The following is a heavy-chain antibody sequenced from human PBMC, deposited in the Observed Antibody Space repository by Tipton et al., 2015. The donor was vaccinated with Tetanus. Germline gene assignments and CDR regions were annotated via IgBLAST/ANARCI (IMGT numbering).Heavy chain of an antibody. Sequence: TLSLTCTVSGDSISPFYWVWVRQAPGKGLEWIGTTHFSGSSYYNPSLKSRVAMNVDTSRNQLSLRLTSVTAADTAVYFCARRVHPLYIPFASWGPGTLVTVSS. V-gene: IGHV4-59*04. J-gene: IGHJ4*02. CDR3: ARRVHPLYIPFAS. CDR2: THFSGSS. D-gene: IGHD2-8*01. CDR1: GDSISPFY.